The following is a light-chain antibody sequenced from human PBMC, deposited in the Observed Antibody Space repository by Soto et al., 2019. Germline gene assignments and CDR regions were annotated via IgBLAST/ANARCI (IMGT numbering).Light chain of an antibody. Sequence: QSALIQPASVSGSPGQSITISCTGTSSDVGGYNYVSWYQQHPGKAPKLMIYDVSNRPSGVSNRFSGSKSGNTASLTISGLQAEDEADYYCSSYTISSTLEVFGGGTKLTVL. CDR3: SSYTISSTLEV. V-gene: IGLV2-14*01. CDR1: SSDVGGYNY. J-gene: IGLJ2*01. CDR2: DVS.